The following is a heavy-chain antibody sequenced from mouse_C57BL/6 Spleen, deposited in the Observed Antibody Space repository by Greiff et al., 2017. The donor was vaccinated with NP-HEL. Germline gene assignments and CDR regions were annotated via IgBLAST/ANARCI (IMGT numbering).Heavy chain of an antibody. Sequence: EVKLVESEGGLVQPGSSMKLSCTASGFTFSDYYMAWVRQVPEKGLEWVANINSDGSSTYYLDSLKSRFIISRDNAKNILYLQMSRLKSEDTATYYCARGGYEYDYAMDYTGQGNSVSVS. CDR2: INSDGSST. CDR3: ARGGYEYDYAMDY. D-gene: IGHD2-4*01. V-gene: IGHV5-16*01. J-gene: IGHJ4*01. CDR1: GFTFSDYY.